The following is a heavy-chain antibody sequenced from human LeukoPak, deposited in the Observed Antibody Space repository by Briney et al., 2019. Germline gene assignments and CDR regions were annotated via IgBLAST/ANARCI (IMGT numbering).Heavy chain of an antibody. Sequence: PSETLSLTCTVSGGSISSSSYYWGWIRQPPGKGLEWIGSIYYSGSTYYNPSLKSRVTISVDTSKNQFSLKLSSVTAADTAVYYCARVSPPDYYYDSSGYSGYWGQGTLVTVSS. V-gene: IGHV4-39*07. CDR2: IYYSGST. J-gene: IGHJ4*02. D-gene: IGHD3-22*01. CDR3: ARVSPPDYYYDSSGYSGY. CDR1: GGSISSSSYY.